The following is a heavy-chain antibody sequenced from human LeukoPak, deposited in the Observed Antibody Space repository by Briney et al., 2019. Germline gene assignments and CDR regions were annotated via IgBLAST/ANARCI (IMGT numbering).Heavy chain of an antibody. V-gene: IGHV6-1*01. D-gene: IGHD1-1*01. J-gene: IGHJ4*02. CDR3: ARTTGTFDC. Sequence: SQTLSLTCAISGDGVSSKSAAWNWSRQPPSRGLEWLGRTYYRSKWYTEFAPSVKSRIIINPDTSKNQFSLQLKSVTPEDTAVYYCARTTGTFDCWGQGTLVTVSS. CDR2: TYYRSKWYT. CDR1: GDGVSSKSAA.